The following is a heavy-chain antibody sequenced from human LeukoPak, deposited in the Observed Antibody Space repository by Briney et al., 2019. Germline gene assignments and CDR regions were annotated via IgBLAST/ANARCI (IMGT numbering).Heavy chain of an antibody. CDR2: TYDSGST. CDR1: GGSISSSNW. D-gene: IGHD4-17*01. V-gene: IGHV4-4*02. J-gene: IGHJ5*02. Sequence: SETLSLTCAVSGGSISSSNWWSWIRQPPGKGLEWIGETYDSGSTKYNPSLKSRVTISVDKSKNQFSLKLSSVTAADTAVYYCARITVTTETNWFDPWGQGTLVTVSS. CDR3: ARITVTTETNWFDP.